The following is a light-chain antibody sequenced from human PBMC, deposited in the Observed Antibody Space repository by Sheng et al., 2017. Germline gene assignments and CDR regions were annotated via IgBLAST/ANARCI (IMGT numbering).Light chain of an antibody. V-gene: IGLV1-51*01. CDR3: GTWDSSLSAVV. CDR1: SSNIGNNY. Sequence: QSVLTQPPSVSAAPGQKVTISCSGSSSNIGNNYVSWYQHLSGTAPKLLIYDDNERPSGISDRFSGSSSGTSATLGITGLQTGDEADYYCGTWDSSLSAVVFGGGTKLTVL. J-gene: IGLJ2*01. CDR2: DDN.